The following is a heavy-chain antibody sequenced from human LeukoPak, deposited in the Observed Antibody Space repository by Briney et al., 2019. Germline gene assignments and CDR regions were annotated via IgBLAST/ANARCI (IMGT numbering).Heavy chain of an antibody. CDR3: ARGEGITFGGVIVPRVYFNWFDP. V-gene: IGHV1-69*01. CDR1: GGTFSSYA. Sequence: SVKVSCKASGGTFSSYAISWVRQAPGQGLEWMGGIIPIFGTANYAQKFQGRVTITADESTSTAYMELSSLRSEDTAVYYCARGEGITFGGVIVPRVYFNWFDPWGQGTLVTVSS. CDR2: IIPIFGTA. D-gene: IGHD3-16*02. J-gene: IGHJ5*02.